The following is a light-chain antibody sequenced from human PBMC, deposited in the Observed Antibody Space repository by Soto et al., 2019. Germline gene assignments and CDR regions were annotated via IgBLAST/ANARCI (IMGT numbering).Light chain of an antibody. J-gene: IGKJ1*01. CDR1: QGISKY. CDR3: QQSYSNPGT. CDR2: AAS. Sequence: DIQMTQSPSSLSASVGERVTFTCRASQGISKYLNWYQHKPGKAPTLLIYAASHLRSGVPTRFSGSGAGTSFTLTISSLQHEDFATYYCQQSYSNPGTFGRGTKVELK. V-gene: IGKV1-39*01.